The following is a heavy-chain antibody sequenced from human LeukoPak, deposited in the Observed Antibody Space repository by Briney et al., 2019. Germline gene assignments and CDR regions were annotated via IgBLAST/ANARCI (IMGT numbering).Heavy chain of an antibody. J-gene: IGHJ6*02. CDR2: IIPLLGIA. D-gene: IGHD5-18*01. CDR1: GGTFSSYA. V-gene: IGHV1-69*10. Sequence: ASVKVSCKASGGTFSSYAISWVRQAPGQGLEWMGRIIPLLGIANYAQKFQGRVTIIADKSTSTAYMELSSLRSEDTAVYYCASLIQTGPYYYGTDVWGQGTTVTVSS. CDR3: ASLIQTGPYYYGTDV.